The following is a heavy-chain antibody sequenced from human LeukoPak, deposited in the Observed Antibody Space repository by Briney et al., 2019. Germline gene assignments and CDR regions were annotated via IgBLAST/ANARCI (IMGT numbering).Heavy chain of an antibody. J-gene: IGHJ4*02. CDR2: INTDGSST. CDR1: GFTFSSCW. D-gene: IGHD1-26*01. Sequence: GGSLTLSCAASGFTFSSCWRYWVRQAPGKGLVWVSRINTDGSSTSYADSVKGRLSISRDNAKNTLDLQMNSLRADDTAVYYCARQTGATTTGGYYFDHWGQGTLVTVSS. V-gene: IGHV3-74*01. CDR3: ARQTGATTTGGYYFDH.